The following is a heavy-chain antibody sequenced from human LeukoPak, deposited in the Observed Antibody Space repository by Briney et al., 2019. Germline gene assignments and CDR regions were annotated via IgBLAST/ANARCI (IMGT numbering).Heavy chain of an antibody. Sequence: GGSLRLSCAASGFTFDDYAMHWVRQAPGKGLEWVSGISWNSGSIGYADSVKGRFTISRDNAKNSLYLQMNSLRAEDTALYYCATDETGYGPTSAYGMDVWGQGTTVTVSS. CDR1: GFTFDDYA. CDR3: ATDETGYGPTSAYGMDV. CDR2: ISWNSGSI. D-gene: IGHD5-18*01. J-gene: IGHJ6*02. V-gene: IGHV3-9*01.